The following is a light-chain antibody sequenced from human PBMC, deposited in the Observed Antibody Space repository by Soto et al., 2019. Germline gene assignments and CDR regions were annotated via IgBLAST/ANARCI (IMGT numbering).Light chain of an antibody. Sequence: EIVLTQSPGTLSLSPGERATLSCRASQSVSSSYFAWYQQKPGQAPRLIIYCASSRATGIPDRFSGSGSGTDFTLTISRLEPEDFVVYYCQQYGSSPPHTFGQGTKLEIK. CDR2: CAS. CDR3: QQYGSSPPHT. CDR1: QSVSSSY. J-gene: IGKJ2*01. V-gene: IGKV3-20*01.